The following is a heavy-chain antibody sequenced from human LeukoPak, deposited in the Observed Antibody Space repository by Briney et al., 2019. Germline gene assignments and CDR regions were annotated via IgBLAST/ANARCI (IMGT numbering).Heavy chain of an antibody. CDR1: GFTFSDYY. CDR2: ISSSGTSI. Sequence: GGSLRLSCAASGFTFSDYYMSWIRQAPGKGLEWVSYISSSGTSIDYADSVTGRFTMSRDNTKNSLYLQVNSLRAEDTAVYYCARESRDPPMVQDYFDYWGQGTLVTVSS. J-gene: IGHJ4*02. V-gene: IGHV3-11*04. D-gene: IGHD5-18*01. CDR3: ARESRDPPMVQDYFDY.